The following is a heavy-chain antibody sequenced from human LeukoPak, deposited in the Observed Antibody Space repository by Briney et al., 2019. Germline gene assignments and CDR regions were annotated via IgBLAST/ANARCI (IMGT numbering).Heavy chain of an antibody. Sequence: PGGSLRLSCAASGFTFSSYRMNWVRQAPGKGLEWVSYISSSSSTIYYADSVKGRFTIFRDNAKNSLYLQMNSLRAEDTAVYYCAREGSKRGYYYESSGYEQGPSFDPWGQGTLATVSS. D-gene: IGHD3-22*01. CDR3: AREGSKRGYYYESSGYEQGPSFDP. V-gene: IGHV3-48*01. CDR2: ISSSSSTI. J-gene: IGHJ5*02. CDR1: GFTFSSYR.